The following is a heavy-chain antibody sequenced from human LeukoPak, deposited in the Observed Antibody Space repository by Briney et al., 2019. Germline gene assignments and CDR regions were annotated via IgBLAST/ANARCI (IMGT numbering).Heavy chain of an antibody. CDR2: ISWNSGSM. CDR1: GFTFDDYA. J-gene: IGHJ4*02. CDR3: TRGTYHNFLGSPSSYFDS. V-gene: IGHV3-9*01. D-gene: IGHD1-1*01. Sequence: GGSLRLSCTGSGFTFDDYAMYWVRQAPGKGLEWVSGISWNSGSMAYADSVKGRFTVSRDNARNSLYLEMSRLRLEDTALYYCTRGTYHNFLGSPSSYFDSWGQGTLVTVSS.